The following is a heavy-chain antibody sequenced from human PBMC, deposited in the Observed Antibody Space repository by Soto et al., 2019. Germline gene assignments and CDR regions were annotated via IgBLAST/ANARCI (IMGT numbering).Heavy chain of an antibody. CDR1: GYTFTSYG. V-gene: IGHV1-18*01. Sequence: VSCKASGYTFTSYGISWVRQAPGQGLEWMGWISAYNGNTNYAQKLQGRVTMTTDTSTSTAYMELRSLRSDDTAVYYCAREDIVVVAARSYNWFDPWGQGTLVTVSS. CDR2: ISAYNGNT. D-gene: IGHD2-15*01. J-gene: IGHJ5*02. CDR3: AREDIVVVAARSYNWFDP.